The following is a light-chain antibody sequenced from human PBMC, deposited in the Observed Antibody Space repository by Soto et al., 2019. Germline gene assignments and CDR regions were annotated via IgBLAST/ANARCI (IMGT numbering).Light chain of an antibody. CDR1: QSVSSN. CDR3: QQYTDWPLT. J-gene: IGKJ1*01. CDR2: GAS. Sequence: IVMTQSPDTLSVSPGERATLSCRASQSVSSNLAWYQHKPGQAPRLLMYGASTRATAVPARFSGSGSGTEFTLTISSLQSEDFAVYYCQQYTDWPLTFGQATSVEIK. V-gene: IGKV3-15*01.